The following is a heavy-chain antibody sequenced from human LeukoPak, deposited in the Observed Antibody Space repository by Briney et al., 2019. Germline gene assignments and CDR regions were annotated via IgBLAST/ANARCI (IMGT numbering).Heavy chain of an antibody. D-gene: IGHD3-10*01. J-gene: IGHJ4*01. CDR1: GASFHNYY. Sequence: SETLSLTCAVYGASFHNYYWTWIRKPPGKRLDWLGEIGHSGSTNYNPSLNSRVTVSLDTSKNQFSLRLTSVTAADTAVYYSARSGTYQYSSAYDYWGQGTLVTVSS. CDR3: ARSGTYQYSSAYDY. CDR2: IGHSGST. V-gene: IGHV4-34*01.